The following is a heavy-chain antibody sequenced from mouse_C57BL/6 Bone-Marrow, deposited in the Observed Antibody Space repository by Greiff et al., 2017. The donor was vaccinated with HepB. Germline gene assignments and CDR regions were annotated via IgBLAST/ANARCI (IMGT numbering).Heavy chain of an antibody. J-gene: IGHJ3*01. V-gene: IGHV1-42*01. D-gene: IGHD2-1*01. CDR3: AREDYGNYLAWFAY. CDR1: GYSFTGYY. Sequence: EVKLQESGPELVKPGASVKISCKASGYSFTGYYMNWVKQSPEKSLEWIGEINPSTGGTTYNQKFKAKATLTVDKSSSTAYMQLKSLTSEDSAVYYCAREDYGNYLAWFAYWGQGTLVTVSA. CDR2: INPSTGGT.